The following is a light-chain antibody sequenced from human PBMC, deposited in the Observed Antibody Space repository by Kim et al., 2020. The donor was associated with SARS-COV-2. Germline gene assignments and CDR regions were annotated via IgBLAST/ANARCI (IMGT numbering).Light chain of an antibody. J-gene: IGLJ3*02. CDR2: SNN. Sequence: QSVLTQPPSASGTPGQRVTISCSGSSSNIGGNTINWYQQLPGSAPKLLIYSNNQRPSGVPDRFSGSKSGTSASLAISGLQSEDEADYYCATWDDSLYGWVFGGGTKVTVL. CDR3: ATWDDSLYGWV. CDR1: SSNIGGNT. V-gene: IGLV1-44*01.